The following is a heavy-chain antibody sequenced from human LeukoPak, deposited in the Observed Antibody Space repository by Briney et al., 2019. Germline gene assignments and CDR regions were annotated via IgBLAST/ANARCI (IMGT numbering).Heavy chain of an antibody. D-gene: IGHD1-26*01. CDR1: GFTFSSYG. J-gene: IGHJ4*02. CDR2: IWYDGSNK. V-gene: IGHV3-33*06. Sequence: GGSLRLSCAASGFTFSSYGMHWVRQAPGKGLEWVAVIWYDGSNKYYADSVKGRFTISRDNSKNTLYLQMNSLRAEDTAVYYCAEDLYSGSYTSDYWGQGTLVTVSS. CDR3: AEDLYSGSYTSDY.